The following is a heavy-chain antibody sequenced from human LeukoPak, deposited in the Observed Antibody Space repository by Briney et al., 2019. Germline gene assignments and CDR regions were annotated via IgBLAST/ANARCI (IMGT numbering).Heavy chain of an antibody. CDR1: GFTLRSYV. CDR3: TTSPLPGVDY. J-gene: IGHJ4*02. Sequence: GGSLRLSCVASGFTLRSYVMNWVRQAPGKGLEWVSFISSSSSYIYYADSVKGRFTISRDNARNSLYLQMNSLKTEDTAVYYCTTSPLPGVDYWGLGTLVTVSS. D-gene: IGHD7-27*01. V-gene: IGHV3-21*03. CDR2: ISSSSSYI.